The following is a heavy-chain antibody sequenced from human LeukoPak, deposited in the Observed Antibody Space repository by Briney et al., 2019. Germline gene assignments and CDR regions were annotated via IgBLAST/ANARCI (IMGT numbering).Heavy chain of an antibody. V-gene: IGHV4-34*01. CDR2: INHSGST. CDR1: GGSFSGCY. D-gene: IGHD3-10*01. CDR3: ARAKEIGEAADY. Sequence: SETLSLTCAVYGGSFSGCYWSWIRQPPGKGLEWIGEINHSGSTNYNPSLKSRVTISVDTSKNQFSLKLSSVTAADTAVYYCARAKEIGEAADYWGQGTLVTVSS. J-gene: IGHJ4*02.